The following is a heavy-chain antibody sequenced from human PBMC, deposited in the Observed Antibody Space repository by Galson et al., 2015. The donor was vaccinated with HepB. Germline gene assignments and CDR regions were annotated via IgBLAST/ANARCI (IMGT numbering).Heavy chain of an antibody. V-gene: IGHV3-48*02. J-gene: IGHJ3*02. CDR1: GFTLSNYS. CDR3: TRKWAFDI. CDR2: ITSSSSNI. D-gene: IGHD1-26*01. Sequence: SLRLSCAASGFTLSNYSMNWVRQAPGKGLEWLSYITSSSSNIYYADSVKGRFTISRDNAKKSPYLEMTSLRDEDTAEYYCTRKWAFDIWGQGTMVTVS.